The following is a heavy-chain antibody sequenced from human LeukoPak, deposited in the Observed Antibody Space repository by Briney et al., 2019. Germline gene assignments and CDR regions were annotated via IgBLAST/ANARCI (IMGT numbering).Heavy chain of an antibody. D-gene: IGHD3-16*01. CDR1: GFTFSSYA. J-gene: IGHJ3*02. Sequence: GGSLGLSCAASGFTFSSYAMSWVRQAPGKGLEWVSAISGSGGSTYYADSVKGRFTISRDNSKNMLYLQMNSLRAEDTAVYYCAREELFGVFAEEQDAFDIWGQGTMVTVSS. V-gene: IGHV3-23*01. CDR2: ISGSGGST. CDR3: AREELFGVFAEEQDAFDI.